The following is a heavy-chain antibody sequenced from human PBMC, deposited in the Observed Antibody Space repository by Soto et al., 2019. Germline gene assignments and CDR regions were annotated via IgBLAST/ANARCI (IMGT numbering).Heavy chain of an antibody. CDR1: GYSFTSLD. V-gene: IGHV1-8*01. Sequence: QVQLVQSGAEVREPGASVKVSCKASGYSFTSLDINWVRQTTGQGLEWMGWMQPSSGRTGYAQKFQGRVTMTRGTSINTAYMELSSLTSDDTAFYYCARGVTAGVDYWGQGTLVTVS. J-gene: IGHJ4*02. CDR2: MQPSSGRT. CDR3: ARGVTAGVDY. D-gene: IGHD1-26*01.